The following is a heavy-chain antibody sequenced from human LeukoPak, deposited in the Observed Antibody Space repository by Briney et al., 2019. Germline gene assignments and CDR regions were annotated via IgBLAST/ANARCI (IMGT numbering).Heavy chain of an antibody. Sequence: PGGSLRLSCAASAFTFSTYSMNWVRQAPGKGLEWVSYISSSGSTIYYADSVKGRFTISRDNAKNSLYLQMNSLRAEDTAVYYCARGIGVGATTNAFDIWGQGTMVTVSS. CDR2: ISSSGSTI. J-gene: IGHJ3*02. D-gene: IGHD1-26*01. CDR3: ARGIGVGATTNAFDI. CDR1: AFTFSTYS. V-gene: IGHV3-48*04.